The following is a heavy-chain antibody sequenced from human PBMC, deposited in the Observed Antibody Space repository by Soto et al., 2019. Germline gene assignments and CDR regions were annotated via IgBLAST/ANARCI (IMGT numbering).Heavy chain of an antibody. CDR1: GYDFNSYG. J-gene: IGHJ6*02. Sequence: QAQLVQSGAEVKKPGASVKVSCKASGYDFNSYGITWVRQAHGQGLEWLGWISPYSDDTKYSQKFQGRVTVTMDRSSRTVYMDLRSLRSNDTAVYYCARGGYYDSSGSRNYHYYGMNVWGQGTTVTVSS. CDR3: ARGGYYDSSGSRNYHYYGMNV. CDR2: ISPYSDDT. D-gene: IGHD3-22*01. V-gene: IGHV1-18*01.